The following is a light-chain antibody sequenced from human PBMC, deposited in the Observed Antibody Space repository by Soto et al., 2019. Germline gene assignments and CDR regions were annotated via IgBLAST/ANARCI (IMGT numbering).Light chain of an antibody. CDR1: QGISNW. V-gene: IGKV1-12*02. CDR2: DAS. Sequence: DIQMTQSPSSVSASVGDRVTITCRASQGISNWLAWYQQKPGKAPKLLIYDASSLLRGVPIRCRGSGSGTDFTLTITSQQPEDFTTNYCQQATSFPYNFGQGNKLEIK. J-gene: IGKJ2*01. CDR3: QQATSFPYN.